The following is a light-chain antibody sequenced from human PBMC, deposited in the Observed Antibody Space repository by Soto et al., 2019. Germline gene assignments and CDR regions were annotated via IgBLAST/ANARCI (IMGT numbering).Light chain of an antibody. Sequence: EIVLTQSPGTLSLSPGERATLSCRASQSVSRNYVAWYQQKPGQAPRLLIYGASSRATGIPDRFSGSASGTDFTLTISRLEPEDFAVFYCQQYGRPPLTFGGGTKVEIK. CDR1: QSVSRNY. V-gene: IGKV3-20*01. CDR3: QQYGRPPLT. CDR2: GAS. J-gene: IGKJ4*01.